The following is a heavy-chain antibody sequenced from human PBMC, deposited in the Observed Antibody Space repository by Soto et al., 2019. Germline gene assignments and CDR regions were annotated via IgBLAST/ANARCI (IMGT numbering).Heavy chain of an antibody. D-gene: IGHD2-2*02. V-gene: IGHV3-7*01. J-gene: IGHJ6*02. Sequence: GGSLRLSCAASGFTFGSYWMSWVRRAPGKGLEWVATIVPDGSEKYYVDSVKGRFTISRDNAKNSLYLQMQSLRAEDTAMYYCARVAVGYCRSRSCDRDQPQYVFGMDVWGQGTTVTGS. CDR1: GFTFGSYW. CDR2: IVPDGSEK. CDR3: ARVAVGYCRSRSCDRDQPQYVFGMDV.